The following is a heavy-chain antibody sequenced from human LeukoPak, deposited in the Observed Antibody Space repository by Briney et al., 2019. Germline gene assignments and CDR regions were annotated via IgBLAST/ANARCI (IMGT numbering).Heavy chain of an antibody. CDR3: ARDLGSGWLDY. J-gene: IGHJ4*02. CDR1: GFTFSSYD. CDR2: IGTAGDT. Sequence: GGSLGLSCAASGFTFSSYDMHWVRQATGKGLEWVSAIGTAGDTYYPGSVKGRFTISRENAKNSLYLQMNSLRAGDTAVYYCARDLGSGWLDYWGQGTLVTVSS. V-gene: IGHV3-13*01. D-gene: IGHD6-19*01.